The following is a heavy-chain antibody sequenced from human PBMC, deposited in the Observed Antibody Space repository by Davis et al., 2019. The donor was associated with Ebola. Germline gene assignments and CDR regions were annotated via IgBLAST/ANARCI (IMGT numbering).Heavy chain of an antibody. CDR2: INAGNGNT. D-gene: IGHD6-13*01. Sequence: ASVKVSCKASGYTFTSYAMHWVRQASGQRLEWMGWINAGNGNTKYSQKFQGRVTITRDTSASTAYMELSSLRSEDTAVYYCARDPKIAAAGTNGDYYYGMDVWGQGTTVTVSS. V-gene: IGHV1-3*01. CDR1: GYTFTSYA. J-gene: IGHJ6*02. CDR3: ARDPKIAAAGTNGDYYYGMDV.